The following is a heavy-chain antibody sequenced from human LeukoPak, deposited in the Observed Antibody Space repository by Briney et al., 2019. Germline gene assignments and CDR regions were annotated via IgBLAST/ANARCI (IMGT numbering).Heavy chain of an antibody. D-gene: IGHD6-19*01. J-gene: IGHJ6*03. CDR1: GFTFSSYS. V-gene: IGHV3-48*04. CDR3: ARDGRYSSGWYNPYYYYYYMDV. Sequence: PGGSLRLSCAASGFTFSSYSMNWVRQAPGKGLEWVSYISSSSSTIYYADSVKGRFTISRDNAKNSLYLQMNSLRAEDTAVYYCARDGRYSSGWYNPYYYYYYMDVWGKGTTVTVSS. CDR2: ISSSSSTI.